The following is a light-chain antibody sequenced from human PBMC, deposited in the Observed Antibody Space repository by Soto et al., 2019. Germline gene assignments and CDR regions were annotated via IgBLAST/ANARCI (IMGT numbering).Light chain of an antibody. Sequence: QSVLTQPASVSGSPGQSITISCTGTRSDIFCYYYVSWYRQHPGKASELMIYDFVYRSSGVSDRFSGSKSCNTASLTISWLQTEDEGDYYCSSYTSTSTLYVFGTGTKVTVL. CDR3: SSYTSTSTLYV. CDR1: RSDIFCYYY. V-gene: IGLV2-14*03. CDR2: DFV. J-gene: IGLJ1*01.